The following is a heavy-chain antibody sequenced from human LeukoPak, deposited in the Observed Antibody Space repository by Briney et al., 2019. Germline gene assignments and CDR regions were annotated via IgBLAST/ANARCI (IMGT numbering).Heavy chain of an antibody. CDR2: IYYSGST. V-gene: IGHV4-61*05. D-gene: IGHD1-14*01. J-gene: IGHJ2*01. CDR3: ARGRPEYWYFDL. Sequence: SETLSLTCTVSGGSISNTNYYWGWFRQPPGKGLEWIGYIYYSGSTNYNPSLKSRVTISVDTSKNQFSLKLSSVTAADTAVYYCARGRPEYWYFDLWGRGTLVTVSS. CDR1: GGSISNTNYY.